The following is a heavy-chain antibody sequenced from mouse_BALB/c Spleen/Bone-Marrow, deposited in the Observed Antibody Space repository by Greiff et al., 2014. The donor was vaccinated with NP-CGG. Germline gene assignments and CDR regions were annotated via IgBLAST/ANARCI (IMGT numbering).Heavy chain of an antibody. V-gene: IGHV1-18*01. Sequence: VQLKQSGPELVKPGASMKISCKASGYSFTGYTMNWVKQSHGKNLEWIGLINPYNGGTNYNQKFKGKATLTVDKSSSTACMELLSLTSEDSAVYYCARDYYGFSYGFAYWGQGTLVTVSA. J-gene: IGHJ3*01. CDR2: INPYNGGT. CDR3: ARDYYGFSYGFAY. CDR1: GYSFTGYT. D-gene: IGHD1-1*01.